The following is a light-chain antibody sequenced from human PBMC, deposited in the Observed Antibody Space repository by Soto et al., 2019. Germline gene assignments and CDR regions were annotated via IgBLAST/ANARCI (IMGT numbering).Light chain of an antibody. CDR1: QGISSY. J-gene: IGKJ1*01. CDR2: SAS. V-gene: IGKV1-8*01. Sequence: IRMNQSPSSVSASTGGRVTIACRSSQGISSYLAWYQQKPGKAPKLLIFSASILQSGVPSRFIGSGSATEFTLTISGLQPEDFATYYCQQTYSNSVTFGQGTNVAIK. CDR3: QQTYSNSVT.